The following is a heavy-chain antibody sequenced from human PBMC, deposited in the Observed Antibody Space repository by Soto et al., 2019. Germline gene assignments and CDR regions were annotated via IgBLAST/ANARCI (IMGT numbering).Heavy chain of an antibody. CDR1: GYTFAGYY. D-gene: IGHD3-3*01. V-gene: IGHV1-2*04. J-gene: IGHJ5*02. CDR3: ARDRRLITYDFWSGPTYNWFDP. CDR2: INPNSGGT. Sequence: ASVKVSCKASGYTFAGYYRQWVRQAPGQRLEWKGWINPNSGGTNYAQKFQGWVTMTRDTSISTAYMELSRLRSDDTAVYYCARDRRLITYDFWSGPTYNWFDPWGQGTLVTVSS.